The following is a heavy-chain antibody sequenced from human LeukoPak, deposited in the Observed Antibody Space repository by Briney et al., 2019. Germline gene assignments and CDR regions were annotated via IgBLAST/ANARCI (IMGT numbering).Heavy chain of an antibody. J-gene: IGHJ6*03. CDR1: GGSISNYL. CDR3: ARFPGGAEYRHYYYMDV. CDR2: IYYSETT. Sequence: SETLSLTCSVSGGSISNYLWSWIRQPPGKGLECIGFIYYSETTNYNPSFKSRVTISVDTSKNQFSLKLNSVTAADTAVYYCARFPGGAEYRHYYYMDVWGKGTTVTVSS. V-gene: IGHV4-59*01. D-gene: IGHD1-14*01.